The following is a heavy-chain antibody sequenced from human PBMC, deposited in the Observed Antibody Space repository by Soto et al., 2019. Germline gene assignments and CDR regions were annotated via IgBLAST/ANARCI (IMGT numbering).Heavy chain of an antibody. J-gene: IGHJ4*02. CDR1: GFTFSSYT. CDR3: ANLNRRDY. CDR2: INSDSTYI. Sequence: EVQVVESGGGLVKPGGSLRLSCAASGFTFSSYTMNWVRQAPGKGLEWVSSINSDSTYIYYADSVKGRFTISRDNAKNSLFLQMNSLRAEDTVVYYCANLNRRDYWGQGTLVTVSS. V-gene: IGHV3-21*01.